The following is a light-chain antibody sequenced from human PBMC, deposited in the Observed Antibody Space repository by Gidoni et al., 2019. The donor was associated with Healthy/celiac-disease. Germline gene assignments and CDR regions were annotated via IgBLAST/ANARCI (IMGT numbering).Light chain of an antibody. CDR3: QQRSDWPPRIT. V-gene: IGKV3-11*01. CDR1: QSVSSY. J-gene: IGKJ4*01. CDR2: DAS. Sequence: EIVLTQSPATLSLSPGERATLSCRASQSVSSYLAWYQQKPGQAPRLLIYDASNRATGIPARLSGSGSGTDFTLTINSLEPEDFAVYYCQQRSDWPPRITFGGGTKVEIK.